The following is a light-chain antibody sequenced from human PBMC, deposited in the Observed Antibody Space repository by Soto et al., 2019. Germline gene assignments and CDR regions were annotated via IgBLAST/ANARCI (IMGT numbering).Light chain of an antibody. J-gene: IGLJ3*02. CDR2: TKN. V-gene: IGLV1-44*01. CDR3: AAWDDSLKGVV. CDR1: SSNIGSNA. Sequence: QSVLTQPPSASGTPGQRVSISCSGSSSNIGSNAVNWYQQLPGTAPKLLIYTKNQRPSGVPDRFSGSKSGTSASLAISGLQSEDEAGYFCAAWDDSLKGVVFVGGTKLTAL.